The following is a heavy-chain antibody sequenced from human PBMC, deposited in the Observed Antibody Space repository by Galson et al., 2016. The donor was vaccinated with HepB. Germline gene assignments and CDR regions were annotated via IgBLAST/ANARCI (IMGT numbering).Heavy chain of an antibody. CDR3: ARQAASGRRGWFDP. Sequence: SLRLSCAASGFTFSSYAMPWVRQAPGTGLEWVALISFDGSDKYYADSVRGRFTISRDNSKSTLSLQLNSLRVDDTAVYSCARQAASGRRGWFDPWGQGTLVTVSS. CDR2: ISFDGSDK. CDR1: GFTFSSYA. D-gene: IGHD6-13*01. J-gene: IGHJ5*02. V-gene: IGHV3-30*04.